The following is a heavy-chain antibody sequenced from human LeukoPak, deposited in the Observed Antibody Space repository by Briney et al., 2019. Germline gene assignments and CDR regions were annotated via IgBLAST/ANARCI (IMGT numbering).Heavy chain of an antibody. CDR2: IIPILGIA. CDR3: ATSLTTVTTYYYYYGMDV. J-gene: IGHJ6*02. Sequence: SVKVSCKASGGTFSSYAISWVRQAPGQGLEWMGRIIPILGIATYAQKFQGRVTITADKSTSTAYMELSSLRSEDTAVYYCATSLTTVTTYYYYYGMDVWGQGTTVTVSS. CDR1: GGTFSSYA. V-gene: IGHV1-69*04. D-gene: IGHD4-17*01.